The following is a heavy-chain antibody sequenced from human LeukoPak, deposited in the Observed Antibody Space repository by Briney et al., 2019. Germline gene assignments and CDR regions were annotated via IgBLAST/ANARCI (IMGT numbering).Heavy chain of an antibody. CDR2: IYPGDSDT. Sequence: GASLQISCKGSGSIFTSYWIGWVRQLPGKGLEWMGIIYPGDSDTRYSPSFQGQVTIPADKSISTAYLQWSSLKASDTAMYYCARHERFGELLVDWGQGTLVTVSS. D-gene: IGHD3-10*01. V-gene: IGHV5-51*01. CDR3: ARHERFGELLVD. CDR1: GSIFTSYW. J-gene: IGHJ4*02.